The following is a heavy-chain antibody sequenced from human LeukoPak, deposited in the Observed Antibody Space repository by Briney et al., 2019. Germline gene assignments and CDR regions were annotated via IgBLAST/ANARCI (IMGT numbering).Heavy chain of an antibody. J-gene: IGHJ3*02. CDR1: GYTFTSYG. V-gene: IGHV1-3*03. Sequence: ASVKVSCKASGYTFTSYGISWVRQAPGQGLEWMGWINAGNGNTKYSQEFQGRVTITRDTSASTAYMELSSLRSEDMAVYYCARGSMERFAFDIWGQGTMVTVSS. D-gene: IGHD1-26*01. CDR2: INAGNGNT. CDR3: ARGSMERFAFDI.